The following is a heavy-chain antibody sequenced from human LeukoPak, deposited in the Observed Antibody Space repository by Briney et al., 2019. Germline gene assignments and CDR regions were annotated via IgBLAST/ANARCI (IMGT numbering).Heavy chain of an antibody. J-gene: IGHJ3*02. D-gene: IGHD3-9*01. V-gene: IGHV1-2*02. Sequence: ASVKVSCKASGYTFTGYYMHWVRQAPGQGLEWMGWINPNSGGTNYAQKFQDRVTMTRDTSISTAYMELSRLRSDDTAVYYCARGENYDILTGYYDAFDIWGQGTMVTVSS. CDR3: ARGENYDILTGYYDAFDI. CDR1: GYTFTGYY. CDR2: INPNSGGT.